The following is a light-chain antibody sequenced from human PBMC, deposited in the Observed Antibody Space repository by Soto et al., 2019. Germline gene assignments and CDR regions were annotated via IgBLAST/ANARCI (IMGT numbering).Light chain of an antibody. CDR1: QTVSTY. CDR3: QQRGNWPPT. J-gene: IGKJ2*01. CDR2: DTS. Sequence: DTVLTQSPATLSLSPGERATLSCRASQTVSTYLAWYQQKPGQAPRLLISDTSNRATGIPARFSGSGSGTDFTLTISRLQPEDFAVYYCQQRGNWPPTFGQGTKLE. V-gene: IGKV3-11*01.